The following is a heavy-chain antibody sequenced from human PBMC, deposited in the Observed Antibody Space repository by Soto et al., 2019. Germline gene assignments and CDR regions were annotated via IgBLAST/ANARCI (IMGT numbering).Heavy chain of an antibody. J-gene: IGHJ4*02. Sequence: SETLSLTCTVSGGSISSSNYFWGWFRQPPGKGLEWIGSMYYSGSTYYNPSLKSRVTISVDTSKNQFSLKLSSVTAADTAVYYCVGSGYSPFDYWGQGTLVNVSS. D-gene: IGHD3-22*01. CDR2: MYYSGST. V-gene: IGHV4-39*01. CDR3: VGSGYSPFDY. CDR1: GGSISSSNYF.